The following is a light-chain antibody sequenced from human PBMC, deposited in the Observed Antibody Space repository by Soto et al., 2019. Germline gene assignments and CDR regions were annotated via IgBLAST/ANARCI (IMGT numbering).Light chain of an antibody. J-gene: IGLJ3*02. CDR1: TRHVRGYNY. CDR2: AVT. V-gene: IGLV2-8*01. CDR3: SSYAASNNFYFV. Sequence: QSALTQPPSASGPPGRSVTISGLGPTRHVRGYNYVSWYQQSPGRAPKLMIYAVTKRPSGVPDRFSGSKSGNTASLTVSGLQAEDEADYYCSSYAASNNFYFVFGGGTKVTVL.